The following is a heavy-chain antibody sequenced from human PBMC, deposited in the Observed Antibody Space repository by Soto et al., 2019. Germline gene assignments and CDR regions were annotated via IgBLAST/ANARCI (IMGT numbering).Heavy chain of an antibody. CDR3: ARASFIAVAEDAFDI. J-gene: IGHJ3*02. D-gene: IGHD6-19*01. CDR2: IIPIFGTA. V-gene: IGHV1-69*13. Sequence: SVKVSCKASGGTFSSYAISWVRQAPGQGLEWMGGIIPIFGTANYAQKFQGRVTITADESTSTAYMELSSLRSEDTAVYYCARASFIAVAEDAFDIWGQGTMVTVSS. CDR1: GGTFSSYA.